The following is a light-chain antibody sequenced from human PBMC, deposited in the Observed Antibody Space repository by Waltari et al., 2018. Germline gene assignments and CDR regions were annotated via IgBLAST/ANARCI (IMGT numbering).Light chain of an antibody. CDR3: QQHENWPLT. V-gene: IGKV3-15*01. CDR1: LSVNSY. Sequence: IVMTQSPATLSVSPGERATLSCRASLSVNSYLAWYQQKPGQAPRLLIHGASTRATGVPARCSGSGSGTEFTLTISSLQSEDFAVYYCQQHENWPLTFGGGTKVEIK. CDR2: GAS. J-gene: IGKJ4*01.